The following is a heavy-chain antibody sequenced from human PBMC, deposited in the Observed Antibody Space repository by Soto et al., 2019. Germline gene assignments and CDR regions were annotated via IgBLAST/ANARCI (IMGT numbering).Heavy chain of an antibody. J-gene: IGHJ4*02. CDR1: GFTFSSYG. V-gene: IGHV3-33*01. CDR2: IWYDGSNK. CDR3: AREGGSPPDIVVVVAATYFDY. Sequence: PGGSLRLSCAASGFTFSSYGMHWVRQAPGKGLEWVAVIWYDGSNKYYADSVKGRFTISRDNSKNTLYLQMNSLRAEDTAVYYCAREGGSPPDIVVVVAATYFDYWGQGTLVTVSS. D-gene: IGHD2-15*01.